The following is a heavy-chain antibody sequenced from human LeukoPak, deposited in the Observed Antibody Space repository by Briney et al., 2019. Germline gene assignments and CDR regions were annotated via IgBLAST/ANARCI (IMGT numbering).Heavy chain of an antibody. CDR3: ARGVTGVVYSSSWHSWFDP. J-gene: IGHJ5*02. CDR1: GYTFTSYA. CDR2: INAGNGNT. D-gene: IGHD6-13*01. V-gene: IGHV1-3*01. Sequence: ASVKVSCTASGYTFTSYAMHWVRQAPGQRLEWMGWINAGNGNTKYSQKFQGRVTITRDTSASTAYMELSSLRSEDTAVYYCARGVTGVVYSSSWHSWFDPWGQGTLVTVSS.